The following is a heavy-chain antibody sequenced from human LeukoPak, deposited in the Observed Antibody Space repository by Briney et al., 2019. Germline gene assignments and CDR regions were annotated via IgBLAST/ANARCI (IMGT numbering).Heavy chain of an antibody. J-gene: IGHJ4*02. Sequence: GGSLRLSCAASGFTFSSYWMSWVRQAPGKGLEWVAVIWYDGSNKYYADSVKGRFTISRDNSKNTLYLQMNSLRAEDTAVYYCAREDDYGDYNYWGQGTLVTVSS. CDR3: AREDDYGDYNY. CDR1: GFTFSSYW. D-gene: IGHD4-17*01. V-gene: IGHV3-33*08. CDR2: IWYDGSNK.